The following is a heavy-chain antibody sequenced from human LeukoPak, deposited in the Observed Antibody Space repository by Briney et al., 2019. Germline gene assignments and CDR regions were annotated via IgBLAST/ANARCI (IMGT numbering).Heavy chain of an antibody. J-gene: IGHJ3*02. Sequence: SETLSLTCTVSGGSIGTYYWSWIRQPPGEGLEWIGSIYYSGTTHSNPSLKSRATISVDTSKNHLSLKVNSVTAADTAVYYCARGASGTLYDAFDIWGRGTMVTVSS. CDR3: ARGASGTLYDAFDI. CDR2: IYYSGTT. D-gene: IGHD1-26*01. V-gene: IGHV4-59*01. CDR1: GGSIGTYY.